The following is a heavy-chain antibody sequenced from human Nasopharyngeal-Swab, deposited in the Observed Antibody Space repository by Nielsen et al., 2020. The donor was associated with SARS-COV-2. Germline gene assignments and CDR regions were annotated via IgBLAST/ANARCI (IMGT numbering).Heavy chain of an antibody. CDR2: VSAYNGHT. D-gene: IGHD3-16*02. J-gene: IGHJ4*02. Sequence: ASVKVACKASGYSFISDGISWVRQVPGQGQEWRGWVSAYNGHTNYAPKLQGRVTMTTDTSTSTAYMELRSLRSDDTAVYYCARAPHYDYIWGSYHQSFNFDYWGQGTLVTVSS. V-gene: IGHV1-18*01. CDR3: ARAPHYDYIWGSYHQSFNFDY. CDR1: GYSFISDG.